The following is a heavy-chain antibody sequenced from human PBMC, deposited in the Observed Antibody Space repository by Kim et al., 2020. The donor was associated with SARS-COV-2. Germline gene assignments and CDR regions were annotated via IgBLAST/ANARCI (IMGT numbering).Heavy chain of an antibody. J-gene: IGHJ6*02. D-gene: IGHD3-10*01. CDR1: GFTFSNAW. Sequence: GGSLRLSCAASGFTFSNAWMSWVRQAPGKGLEWVGRIKSKTDGGTTDYAAPVKGRFTISRDDSKNTLYLQMNSLKTEDTAVYYCTTDQLTMVRGVITRWDVWGQGTTVTVSS. CDR3: TTDQLTMVRGVITRWDV. CDR2: IKSKTDGGTT. V-gene: IGHV3-15*01.